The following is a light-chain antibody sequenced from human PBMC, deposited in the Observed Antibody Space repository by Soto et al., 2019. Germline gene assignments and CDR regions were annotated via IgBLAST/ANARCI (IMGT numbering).Light chain of an antibody. Sequence: EIVLTQSPATLSLSPGERATLXXXASQSVSSYLAWYQQKPGQAPRLLISDASNRATGIPARFSGSGSGTDFTLTISSLEPEDFAVYYCQQRSNWPITFGQGTRLEIK. CDR2: DAS. CDR3: QQRSNWPIT. J-gene: IGKJ5*01. V-gene: IGKV3-11*01. CDR1: QSVSSY.